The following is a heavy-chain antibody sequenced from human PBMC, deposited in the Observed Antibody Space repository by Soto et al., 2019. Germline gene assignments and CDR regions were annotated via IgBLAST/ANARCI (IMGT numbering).Heavy chain of an antibody. CDR2: INSDGSPR. CDR3: VRDRYYGMDV. Sequence: EVQLVESGGGLVQPGGSRRLSCAASGFTFSSYWMHWVRQAPGKGLVWVPQINSDGSPRTYADSVKGRFTISRDNAKSTLYLQMNSLRAEDTAVYYCVRDRYYGMDVWGQGTTVTVSS. J-gene: IGHJ6*02. CDR1: GFTFSSYW. V-gene: IGHV3-74*01.